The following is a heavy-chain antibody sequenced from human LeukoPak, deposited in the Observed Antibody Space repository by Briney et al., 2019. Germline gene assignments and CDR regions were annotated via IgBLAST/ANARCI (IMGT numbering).Heavy chain of an antibody. CDR3: ARDSGERGSGSYLIAY. Sequence: ASVKVSCKASGYTFTDYYIHWVRQAPGQGLEWMAWIDPNSGATNYAQKFQGRITMTRDTSISTAYMELSRLRSDDTAVYYCARDSGERGSGSYLIAYWGQGTLVTVSS. CDR2: IDPNSGAT. J-gene: IGHJ4*02. V-gene: IGHV1-2*02. CDR1: GYTFTDYY. D-gene: IGHD3-10*01.